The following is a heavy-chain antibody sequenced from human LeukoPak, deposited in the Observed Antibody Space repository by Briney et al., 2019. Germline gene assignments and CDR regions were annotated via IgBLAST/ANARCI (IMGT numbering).Heavy chain of an antibody. D-gene: IGHD4-17*01. CDR2: ISSDGSDK. CDR1: GFTFSTYS. CDR3: ARQKITVTVTLDY. Sequence: RGESLKISCAASGFTFSTYSMNWVRQAPGKGLVWVAIISSDGSDKYYADSVKGRFSISRDNSQKTLYLQMNGLRPDDTAVYYCARQKITVTVTLDYWGQGTLVTVSS. J-gene: IGHJ4*02. V-gene: IGHV3-30*03.